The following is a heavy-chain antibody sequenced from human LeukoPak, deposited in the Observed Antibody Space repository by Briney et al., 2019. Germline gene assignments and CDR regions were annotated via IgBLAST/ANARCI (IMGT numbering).Heavy chain of an antibody. CDR1: GFTFTTYW. J-gene: IGHJ4*02. D-gene: IGHD1-14*01. V-gene: IGHV3-7*01. CDR3: ARDFRNAGDY. Sequence: GGSLRLSCAASGFTFTTYWINWIRQAPWKGLEWVAVINQDGSEKYYVDSVKGRFTISRDNAKNSLYLQMNSLRAEDTAVYYCARDFRNAGDYWGQGTLVTVSS. CDR2: INQDGSEK.